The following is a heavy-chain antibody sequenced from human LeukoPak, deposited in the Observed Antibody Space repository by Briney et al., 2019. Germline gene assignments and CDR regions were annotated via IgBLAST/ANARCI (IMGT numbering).Heavy chain of an antibody. CDR3: AKDQYYYDSSGYTDY. V-gene: IGHV3-30*02. CDR1: GFTFSSYG. Sequence: GGSLRLSCAASGFTFSSYGMHWVRQAPGKGLEWVAFTQYDGSNKYYADSVKGRFTISRDNSKNTLYLQMNSLRAEDTAVYYCAKDQYYYDSSGYTDYWGQGTLVTVSS. J-gene: IGHJ4*02. CDR2: TQYDGSNK. D-gene: IGHD3-22*01.